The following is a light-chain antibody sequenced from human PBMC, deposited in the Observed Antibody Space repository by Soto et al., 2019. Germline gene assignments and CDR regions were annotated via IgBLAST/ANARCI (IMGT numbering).Light chain of an antibody. CDR3: QQYNKWPRT. CDR2: GTS. Sequence: EIVLTQSPAILSVSPGERATLSCRASQSISRSLAWYQQKPGQAPRLLISGTSDRATGTPARFSGRGSGTECTLTISSLQSEDFAVYYCQQYNKWPRTFGQGTKVDIK. V-gene: IGKV3D-15*01. CDR1: QSISRS. J-gene: IGKJ1*01.